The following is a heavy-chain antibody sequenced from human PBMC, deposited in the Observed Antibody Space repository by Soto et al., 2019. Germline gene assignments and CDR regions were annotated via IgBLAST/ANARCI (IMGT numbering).Heavy chain of an antibody. CDR1: GFTFSGSA. Sequence: VQLVESGGGLVQPGESLKLSCAASGFTFSGSAMHWVRQASGKGLEWVGRIRSKTSNYATAYAVSVKGRFTISRDDSKNTAYLQMNSLKTEDTAVYYCTRGEVWFDIWGQGTMVTVSS. CDR2: IRSKTSNYAT. CDR3: TRGEVWFDI. J-gene: IGHJ3*02. D-gene: IGHD3-16*01. V-gene: IGHV3-73*01.